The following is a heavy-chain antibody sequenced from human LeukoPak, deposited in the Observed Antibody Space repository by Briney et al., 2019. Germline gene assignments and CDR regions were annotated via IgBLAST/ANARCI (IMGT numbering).Heavy chain of an antibody. J-gene: IGHJ4*02. V-gene: IGHV3-11*04. CDR2: ISSSGSTI. CDR1: EFTFSDYY. D-gene: IGHD2-2*01. Sequence: PGGSLRLSCAASEFTFSDYYMSWIRQAPGKGLEWVSYISSSGSTIYYADSVKGRFTISRDNAKNSLYLQMNSLRAEDTAVYYCAKDRSYCSSTSCPANLIDYWGQGTLVTVSS. CDR3: AKDRSYCSSTSCPANLIDY.